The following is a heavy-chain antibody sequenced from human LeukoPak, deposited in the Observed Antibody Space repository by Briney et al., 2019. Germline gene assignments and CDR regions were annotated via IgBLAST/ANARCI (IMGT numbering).Heavy chain of an antibody. CDR1: GGSISSYY. CDR2: IYYSGST. Sequence: SETLSLTCTVSGGSISSYYWSWIRQPPGKGLEWIGYIYYSGSTNYNPSLKSRVTISVDTSKNQFSLKLSSVTAADTAVYYCARVTWGGREIYFDYWGQGTLVTVSS. J-gene: IGHJ4*02. CDR3: ARVTWGGREIYFDY. D-gene: IGHD3-16*01. V-gene: IGHV4-59*08.